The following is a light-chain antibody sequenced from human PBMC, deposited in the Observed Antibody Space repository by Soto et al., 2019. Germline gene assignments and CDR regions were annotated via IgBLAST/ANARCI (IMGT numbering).Light chain of an antibody. CDR1: QSVSSR. J-gene: IGKJ5*01. Sequence: EMVLTQSPGTLSLSPGEGATLSCRASQSVSSRLAWYQHKPGQAPRLLISGASSRATGIPDRFSGSGSGTDFTLTISRLEPEDFALYYCQQYGGSPITFGQGTRLEI. CDR2: GAS. V-gene: IGKV3-20*01. CDR3: QQYGGSPIT.